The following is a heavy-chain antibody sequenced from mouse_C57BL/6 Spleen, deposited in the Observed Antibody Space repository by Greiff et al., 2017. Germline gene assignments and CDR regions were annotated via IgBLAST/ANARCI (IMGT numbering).Heavy chain of an antibody. V-gene: IGHV1-53*01. CDR1: GYTFTSYW. J-gene: IGHJ4*01. Sequence: QVQLKQPGTELVKPGASVKLSCKASGYTFTSYWMHWVKQRPGQGLEWIGNINPSNGATNYNEKFKSKATLTVDKSSSTAYMQLSSLTSEDSAVYYCASERGNYDAMDYWGQGTSVTVSS. CDR2: INPSNGAT. D-gene: IGHD2-1*01. CDR3: ASERGNYDAMDY.